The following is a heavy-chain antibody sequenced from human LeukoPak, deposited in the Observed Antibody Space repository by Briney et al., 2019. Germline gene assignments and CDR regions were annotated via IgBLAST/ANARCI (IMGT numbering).Heavy chain of an antibody. CDR1: GFTFSSYE. J-gene: IGHJ4*02. CDR2: ISSSGSTI. D-gene: IGHD6-13*01. CDR3: ASASSHRIAAGGDY. V-gene: IGHV3-48*03. Sequence: GGSLRLSCAASGFTFSSYEMNWVRQAPGKGLEWVSYISSSGSTIYYADSVKGRFTISGDNAKNSLYLQMNSLRAEDTAVYYCASASSHRIAAGGDYWGQGTLVTVSS.